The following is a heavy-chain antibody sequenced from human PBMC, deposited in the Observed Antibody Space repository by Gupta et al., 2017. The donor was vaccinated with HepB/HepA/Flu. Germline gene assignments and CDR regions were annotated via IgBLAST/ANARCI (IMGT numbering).Heavy chain of an antibody. Sequence: QVQLVQSGAEVKKPGASVKVSCKASGYTFTSYDINWVRQATGQGLEWMGWMNPNSGNTGYAQKFQGRVTITRNTSISTAYMELSSLRSEDTAVYYCARTTITIFGVVKFVDPWGQGTLVTVSS. CDR3: ARTTITIFGVVKFVDP. D-gene: IGHD3-3*01. V-gene: IGHV1-8*03. J-gene: IGHJ5*02. CDR1: GYTFTSYD. CDR2: MNPNSGNT.